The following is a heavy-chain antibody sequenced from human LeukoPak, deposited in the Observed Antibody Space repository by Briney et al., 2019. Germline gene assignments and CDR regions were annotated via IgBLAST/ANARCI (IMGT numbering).Heavy chain of an antibody. CDR3: ASDSSGYYGGDY. CDR2: IYYSGST. CDR1: GGSISSGDYY. D-gene: IGHD3-22*01. J-gene: IGHJ4*02. V-gene: IGHV4-30-4*01. Sequence: SETLSLTCTVSGGSISSGDYYWSWIRQPPGKGLEWIGYIYYSGSTYYNPSLKSRVTISVDTSKNQFSLKLSSVTAADTAVYYCASDSSGYYGGDYWGQGTLVTVSS.